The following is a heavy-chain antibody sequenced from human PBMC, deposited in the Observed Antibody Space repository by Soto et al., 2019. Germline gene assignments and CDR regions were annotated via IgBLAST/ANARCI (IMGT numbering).Heavy chain of an antibody. J-gene: IGHJ4*02. CDR1: GGSISSGAYS. CDR2: ISHSGTT. V-gene: IGHV4-30-2*01. D-gene: IGHD1-26*01. CDR3: ARGGAPNYFDY. Sequence: SETLSLTCAVTGGSISSGAYSWNWIRQPPGKDLEWIGYISHSGTTSYNPALKSRVTISVDRSKNQFSLKLSSVTAADTALFYCARGGAPNYFDYWGLGILVTVSS.